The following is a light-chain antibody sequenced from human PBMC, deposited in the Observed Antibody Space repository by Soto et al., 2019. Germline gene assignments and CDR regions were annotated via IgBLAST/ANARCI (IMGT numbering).Light chain of an antibody. J-gene: IGKJ4*01. Sequence: EIVLTQSPATLSLSPGERATLSCSTSQSVSSYLAWYQQKPGQAPRLLIYDASNRATGIPARFSGSGSGTDFTLTISSLEPEDFAVYYCQQRRNWPPLTFGGGTKV. V-gene: IGKV3-11*01. CDR3: QQRRNWPPLT. CDR1: QSVSSY. CDR2: DAS.